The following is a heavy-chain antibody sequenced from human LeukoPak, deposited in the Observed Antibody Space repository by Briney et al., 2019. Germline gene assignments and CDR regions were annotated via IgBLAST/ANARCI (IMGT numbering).Heavy chain of an antibody. J-gene: IGHJ4*02. CDR3: AKDGRDDYDFWSGYFL. V-gene: IGHV1-8*03. CDR1: GYTFTSYD. CDR2: MNPNSGNT. Sequence: ASVKVSCKASGYTFTSYDITWVRQAPGQGLEWMGWMNPNSGNTGYPQKFQGRVTLTRNTSISTAYMELSSLRSEDTAVYYCAKDGRDDYDFWSGYFLWGQGTLVTVSS. D-gene: IGHD3-3*01.